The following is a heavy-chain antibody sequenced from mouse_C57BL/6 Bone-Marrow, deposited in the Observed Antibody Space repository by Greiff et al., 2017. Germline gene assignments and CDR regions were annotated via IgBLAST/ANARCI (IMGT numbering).Heavy chain of an antibody. J-gene: IGHJ3*01. CDR2: INPGSGGT. CDR1: GYAFTNYL. Sequence: QVQLKESGAELVRPGTSVKVSCKASGYAFTNYLIEWVKQRPGQGLEWIGVINPGSGGTNYNEKFKGKATLTADQSSINTYMQLSSLTSEDSAVDFCAKSKNWVSWFAYWGQGTLVTVAA. V-gene: IGHV1-54*01. CDR3: AKSKNWVSWFAY. D-gene: IGHD4-1*01.